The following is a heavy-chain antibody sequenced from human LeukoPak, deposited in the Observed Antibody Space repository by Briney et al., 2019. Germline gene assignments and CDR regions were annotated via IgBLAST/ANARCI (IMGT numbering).Heavy chain of an antibody. D-gene: IGHD3-3*01. Sequence: ETLSLTCTVSGGSISSGDYYWSWIRQAPGRGLEWVATLSGSGAGTYYSDSVQGRFTISRDNSKRTLFLQMNSLRAEDTAFYYCAKAELGVDTFFDYWGQGTLVTVSS. CDR3: AKAELGVDTFFDY. CDR2: LSGSGAGT. CDR1: GGSISSGDYY. J-gene: IGHJ4*02. V-gene: IGHV3-23*01.